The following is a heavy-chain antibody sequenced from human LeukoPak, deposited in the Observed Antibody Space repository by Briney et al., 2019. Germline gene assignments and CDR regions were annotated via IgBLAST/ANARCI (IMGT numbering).Heavy chain of an antibody. Sequence: GGSLRLSCAASGFTFSSNGMHWVRPAPGKGLEWVAVISYDGTNKYYADSVKGRFTISRDNSKNTLYLQMNSLRAEDTAVYYCAKDPMGSGYFDPFHIWGQRTMVTVSS. V-gene: IGHV3-30*18. CDR1: GFTFSSNG. CDR2: ISYDGTNK. J-gene: IGHJ3*02. CDR3: AKDPMGSGYFDPFHI. D-gene: IGHD3-9*01.